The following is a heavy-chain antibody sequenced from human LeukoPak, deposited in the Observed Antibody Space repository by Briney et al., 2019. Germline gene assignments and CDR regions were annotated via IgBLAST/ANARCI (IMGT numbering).Heavy chain of an antibody. CDR2: ISGDGGST. J-gene: IGHJ4*02. V-gene: IGHV3-43*02. Sequence: GGSLRLSCVASGFTFDDYAIHWVRQAPGKGLEWVFFISGDGGSTYYADSVKGRFTISRDNSKKSLYPQMNSLRTEDTALYYCAKSKGIKSGSFDYWGQGTLVTVSS. CDR3: AKSKGIKSGSFDY. CDR1: GFTFDDYA. D-gene: IGHD1-26*01.